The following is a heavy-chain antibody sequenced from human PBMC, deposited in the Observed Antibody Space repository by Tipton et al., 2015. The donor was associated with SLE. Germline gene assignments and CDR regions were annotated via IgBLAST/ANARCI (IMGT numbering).Heavy chain of an antibody. D-gene: IGHD3-10*01. J-gene: IGHJ3*02. CDR1: GFTFSSYS. Sequence: SLRLSCAASGFTFSSYSMNWVRQAPGKGLVWVSRINSDGSSTAYADSVKGRFTISRDDAKNTLSLQMNSLRAEDTAVYYCAREGMLGQPKAFDIWGQGTMVTVSS. V-gene: IGHV3-74*01. CDR3: AREGMLGQPKAFDI. CDR2: INSDGSST.